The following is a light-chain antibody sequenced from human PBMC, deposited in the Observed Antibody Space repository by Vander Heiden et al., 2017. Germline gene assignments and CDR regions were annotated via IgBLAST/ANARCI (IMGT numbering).Light chain of an antibody. CDR3: QRYYSYPPT. CDR2: AAS. Sequence: AIRITQSPSSLSASTGDRVTITCRASQGISSYLAWYQQKPGKAPKLLIYAASTLQSGVPSRFSGSGSGTDFTLTISCLQSEDFATYYCQRYYSYPPTFGHGTKEDMK. J-gene: IGKJ3*01. CDR1: QGISSY. V-gene: IGKV1-8*01.